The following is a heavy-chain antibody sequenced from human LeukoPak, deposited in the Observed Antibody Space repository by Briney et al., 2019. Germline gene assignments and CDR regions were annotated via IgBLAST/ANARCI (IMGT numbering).Heavy chain of an antibody. CDR1: GFAVGSNY. J-gene: IGHJ4*02. CDR3: ARVGTYYDFWGDY. D-gene: IGHD3-3*01. Sequence: GGSLRLSCVASGFAVGSNYMSWVRQAPGKGLEWVAVIWYDGSNKYYADSVKGRFTISRDNSKNTLYLQMNSLRAEDTAVYYCARVGTYYDFWGDYWGQGTLVTVSS. V-gene: IGHV3-33*08. CDR2: IWYDGSNK.